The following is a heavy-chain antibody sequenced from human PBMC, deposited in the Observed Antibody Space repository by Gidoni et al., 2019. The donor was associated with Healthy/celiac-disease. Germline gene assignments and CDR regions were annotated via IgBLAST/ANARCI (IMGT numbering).Heavy chain of an antibody. CDR2: INHSGST. D-gene: IGHD6-13*01. CDR1: GGSFSGYY. J-gene: IGHJ5*02. V-gene: IGHV4-34*01. Sequence: QVQLQQWGAGLLKPSEPLSLTCAVYGGSFSGYYWSWIRQPPGKGLEWIGEINHSGSTNYNPSLKSRVTISVDTSKNQFSLKLSSVTAADTAVYYCARGRSRGRPHNWFDPWGQGTLVTVSS. CDR3: ARGRSRGRPHNWFDP.